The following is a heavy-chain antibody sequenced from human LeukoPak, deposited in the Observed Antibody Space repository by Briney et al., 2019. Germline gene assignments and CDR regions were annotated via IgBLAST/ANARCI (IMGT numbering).Heavy chain of an antibody. CDR2: IYYSGST. CDR3: AGQGYCSSTSCYFNYYGMDV. V-gene: IGHV4-39*01. CDR1: GGSISSSSYY. D-gene: IGHD2-2*01. J-gene: IGHJ6*02. Sequence: SETLSLTCTVSGGSISSSSYYWGWIRQPPGKGLEWIGSIYYSGSTYYNPSLKSRVTISVDTSKNQFSLKLSSVTAADTAVYYCAGQGYCSSTSCYFNYYGMDVWGQGTTVTVSS.